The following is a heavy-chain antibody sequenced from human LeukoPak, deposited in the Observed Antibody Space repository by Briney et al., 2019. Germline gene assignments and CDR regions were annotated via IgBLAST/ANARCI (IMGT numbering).Heavy chain of an antibody. CDR1: GFTFDDYA. J-gene: IGHJ4*02. Sequence: GGSLRLSCAASGFTFDDYAMHWVRQGPGKGLEWVSYIAHHGNNKYYADSVKGRFTISRDNSKGTLFLQMNSLRPDDTAVYYCAKDGSWSCTDWGQGTLVTVSS. CDR3: AKDGSWSCTD. V-gene: IGHV3-30*02. D-gene: IGHD2-8*02. CDR2: IAHHGNNK.